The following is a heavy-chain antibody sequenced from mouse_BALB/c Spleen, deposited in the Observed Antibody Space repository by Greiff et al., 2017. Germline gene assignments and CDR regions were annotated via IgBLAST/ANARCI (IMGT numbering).Heavy chain of an antibody. CDR1: GFTFSDYY. V-gene: IGHV5-4*02. Sequence: EVKLMESGGGLVKPGGSLKLSCAASGFTFSDYYMYWVRQTPEKRLEWVATISDGGSYTYYPDSVKGRFTISRDNAKNNLYLQMSSLKSEDTAMYYCARGRGLYYGSSYYAMDYWGQGTSVTVSS. J-gene: IGHJ4*01. D-gene: IGHD1-1*01. CDR3: ARGRGLYYGSSYYAMDY. CDR2: ISDGGSYT.